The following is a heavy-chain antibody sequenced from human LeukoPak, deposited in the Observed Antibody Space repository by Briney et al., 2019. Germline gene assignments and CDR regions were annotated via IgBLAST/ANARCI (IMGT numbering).Heavy chain of an antibody. V-gene: IGHV4-34*01. CDR1: GGSFSGYY. CDR3: ARVPHYYFGYGYFDT. D-gene: IGHD3-10*01. Sequence: KTSETLSLTCGVYGGSFSGYYWSWIRQPPGKGREWIGEIDQSGTTNYNPSLKSRVSISVDTSKKQFSLTLTSMTAAGTAVYYCARVPHYYFGYGYFDTWGQGTLVTVFS. J-gene: IGHJ4*02. CDR2: IDQSGTT.